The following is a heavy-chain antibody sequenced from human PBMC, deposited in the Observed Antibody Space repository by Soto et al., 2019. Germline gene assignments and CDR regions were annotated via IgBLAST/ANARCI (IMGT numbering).Heavy chain of an antibody. D-gene: IGHD2-8*02. V-gene: IGHV4-34*01. CDR3: ARDKITGLFDY. CDR1: GGSISSYY. Sequence: SGTLSLTCTVSGGSISSYYWSWIRQPPGTGLEWIGEINHSGSTNYNPSLKSRVTISVDTSKNQFSLKLTSVTAADTAVYYCARDKITGLFDYWGQGTLVTVSS. CDR2: INHSGST. J-gene: IGHJ4*02.